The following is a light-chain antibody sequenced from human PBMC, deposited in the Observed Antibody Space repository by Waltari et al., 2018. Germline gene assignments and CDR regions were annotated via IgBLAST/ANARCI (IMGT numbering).Light chain of an antibody. J-gene: IGLJ3*02. CDR2: DVS. CDR3: CSYAGNYIWV. Sequence: QSALTQPASVSGSPGQSVTISCTGASSDIGRYDIFSWYQQHPGNAPKLIICDVSKRPSGVSDRVSGSKSGDTASLTISGLQFEDEADYYCCSYAGNYIWVFGGGTRLTVL. CDR1: SSDIGRYDI. V-gene: IGLV2-23*02.